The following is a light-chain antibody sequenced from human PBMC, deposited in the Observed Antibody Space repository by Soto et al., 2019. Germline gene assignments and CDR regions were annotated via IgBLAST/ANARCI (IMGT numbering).Light chain of an antibody. CDR1: QSINTF. CDR2: AAS. Sequence: DIQVTQSPSSLSASVGDRVTINCRASQSINTFLNWYQQRPGKAPNLLIYAASTLQSGVPSRFSGSGSGTEFTLTISSLQPDDFATYYCQHCNTSWTFGQGTKVDIK. V-gene: IGKV1-39*01. J-gene: IGKJ1*01. CDR3: QHCNTSWT.